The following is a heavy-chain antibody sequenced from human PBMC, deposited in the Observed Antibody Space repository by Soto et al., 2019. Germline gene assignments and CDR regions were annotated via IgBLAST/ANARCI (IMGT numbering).Heavy chain of an antibody. Sequence: PGGSLRLSCAASGLTFSSYAMSWVRQAPGKGLEWVSAISGSGGSTYYADSVKGRFTISRDNSKNTLYLQMNSLRAEDTAVYYCAGLNFACLQFDTWGQGTLVTVSS. CDR2: ISGSGGST. CDR1: GLTFSSYA. V-gene: IGHV3-23*01. J-gene: IGHJ5*02. CDR3: AGLNFACLQFDT. D-gene: IGHD1-1*01.